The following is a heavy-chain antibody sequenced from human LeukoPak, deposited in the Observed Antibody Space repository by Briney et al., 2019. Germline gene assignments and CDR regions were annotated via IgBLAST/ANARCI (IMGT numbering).Heavy chain of an antibody. Sequence: PGGSLRLSCAASGFSFSSYWMSWVRQAPGKGLKWVANINPDGSNMLYVDSVKGRFTISRDNAKNSLYLQMNNLRAEDTAVYFCVSGFLQWLYWGQGTLVTVSS. CDR2: INPDGSNM. CDR1: GFSFSSYW. V-gene: IGHV3-7*01. D-gene: IGHD3-3*01. CDR3: VSGFLQWLY. J-gene: IGHJ4*02.